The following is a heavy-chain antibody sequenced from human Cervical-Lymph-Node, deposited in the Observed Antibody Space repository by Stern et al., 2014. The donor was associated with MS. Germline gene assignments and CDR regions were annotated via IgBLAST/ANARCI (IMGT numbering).Heavy chain of an antibody. CDR3: ARDTSSPERSDW. J-gene: IGHJ4*02. D-gene: IGHD1-1*01. V-gene: IGHV3-53*01. Sequence: VHLVESGGGVIQPGGSLRLSCTASGFTVSRDYMTLVRPAPGKGRAGASLITNVGSTFYPDPVKGRFTISRDDSKNAVYLHMTSLRAEDTAMYYCARDTSSPERSDWWGQGTLVTVSS. CDR2: ITNVGST. CDR1: GFTVSRDY.